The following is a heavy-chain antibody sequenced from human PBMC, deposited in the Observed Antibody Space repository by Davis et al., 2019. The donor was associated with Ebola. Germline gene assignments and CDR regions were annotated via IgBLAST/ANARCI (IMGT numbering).Heavy chain of an antibody. CDR1: GGSFSGYY. V-gene: IGHV4-34*01. CDR3: ARDPFSNWFDP. CDR2: INHSGST. Sequence: MPSETLSLTCAVYGGSFSGYYWNWIRQPPGKGLEWIGEINHSGSTNYNPSLKSRVTISVDTSKNQFSLKLSSVTAADTAVYYCARDPFSNWFDPWGQGTLVTVSS. J-gene: IGHJ5*02.